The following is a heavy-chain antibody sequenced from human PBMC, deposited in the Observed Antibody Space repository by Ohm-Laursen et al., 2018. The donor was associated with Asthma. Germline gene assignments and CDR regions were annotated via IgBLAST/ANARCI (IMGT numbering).Heavy chain of an antibody. CDR1: GDSISSGNNY. J-gene: IGHJ3*01. Sequence: TLSLTCTVSGDSISSGNNYWSWIRQHPGKGLEWIGYIYYSGITHYNPSLKSRVSISVDTSKNQFSLRLTSVTAADTAVYYCARDWGAATINDAFDVWGQGTTVIVSS. V-gene: IGHV4-31*03. CDR3: ARDWGAATINDAFDV. D-gene: IGHD1-26*01. CDR2: IYYSGIT.